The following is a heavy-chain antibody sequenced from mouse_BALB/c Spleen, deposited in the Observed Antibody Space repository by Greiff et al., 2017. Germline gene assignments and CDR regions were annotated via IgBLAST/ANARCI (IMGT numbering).Heavy chain of an antibody. Sequence: VQLKESGAELVRSGASVKLSCTASGFNIKDYYMHWVKQRPEQGLEWIGWIDPENGDTEYAPKFQGKATMTADTSSNTAYLQLSSLTSEDTAVYYCNAYGNYLDYWGQGTTLTVSS. V-gene: IGHV14-4*02. J-gene: IGHJ2*01. D-gene: IGHD2-1*01. CDR3: NAYGNYLDY. CDR1: GFNIKDYY. CDR2: IDPENGDT.